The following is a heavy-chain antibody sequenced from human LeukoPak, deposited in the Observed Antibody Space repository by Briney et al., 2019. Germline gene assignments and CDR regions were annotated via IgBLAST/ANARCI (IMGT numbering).Heavy chain of an antibody. J-gene: IGHJ6*03. D-gene: IGHD3-10*01. Sequence: SETLSLTCTVSGGSISSYYCSWIRQPAGKGLDCIGRIYTSGSTNYNPSLNSRVTMSVDTSKNQFSLMLSSVTAADTAVYYCARDRGKYYYGSGANYYYMDVWGKGTTVTVSS. CDR3: ARDRGKYYYGSGANYYYMDV. V-gene: IGHV4-4*07. CDR1: GGSISSYY. CDR2: IYTSGST.